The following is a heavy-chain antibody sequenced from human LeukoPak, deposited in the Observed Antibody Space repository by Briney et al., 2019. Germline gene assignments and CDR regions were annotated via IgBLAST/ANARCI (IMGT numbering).Heavy chain of an antibody. CDR1: GYSISSGYY. CDR2: IYHSGST. CDR3: ARSNYYYDSSGYYYFDY. V-gene: IGHV4-38-2*02. J-gene: IGHJ4*02. Sequence: SETLSLTCTVSGYSISSGYYWGWIRQPPGKGLEWIGSIYHSGSTYYNPSLKSRVTISVDTSKNQFSLKLSSVTAADTAVYYCARSNYYYDSSGYYYFDYWGQGTLVTVSS. D-gene: IGHD3-22*01.